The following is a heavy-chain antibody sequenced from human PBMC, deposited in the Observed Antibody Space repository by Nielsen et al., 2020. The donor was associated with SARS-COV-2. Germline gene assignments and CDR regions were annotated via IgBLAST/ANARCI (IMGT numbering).Heavy chain of an antibody. Sequence: ASVKVSCKASGYTFTSYYMHWVRQAPGQGLEWMGVINPSGGSTNYAQKFQGRVTMTRDRSTSTVHMELSSLRSEDTAVYYCARTLRDYYGAGSDFWGQGTQVTVSS. D-gene: IGHD3-10*01. CDR1: GYTFTSYY. CDR3: ARTLRDYYGAGSDF. V-gene: IGHV1-46*01. CDR2: INPSGGST. J-gene: IGHJ4*02.